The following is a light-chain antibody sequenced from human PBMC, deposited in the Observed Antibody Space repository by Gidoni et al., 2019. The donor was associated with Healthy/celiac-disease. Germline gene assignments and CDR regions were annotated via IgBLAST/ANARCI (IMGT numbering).Light chain of an antibody. V-gene: IGKV1-39*01. CDR1: QSISSY. CDR3: QQSYGTPPS. Sequence: DIQMTQSPSSLSASVGDRVTITCRASQSISSYLNWYQQKPEKAPKLLIYAASSLQSGVPSRFSGGGSGTDFTLTISSLQPEDFATYYCQQSYGTPPSFGQGTKLEIK. J-gene: IGKJ2*03. CDR2: AAS.